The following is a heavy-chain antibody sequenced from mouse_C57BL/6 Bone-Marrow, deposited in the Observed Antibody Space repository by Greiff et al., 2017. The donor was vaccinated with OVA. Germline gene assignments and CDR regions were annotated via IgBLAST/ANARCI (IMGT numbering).Heavy chain of an antibody. CDR2: IHPGNGGT. J-gene: IGHJ2*01. CDR3: ARSRTVYYFDY. V-gene: IGHV1-82*01. CDR1: GYAFTSSW. Sequence: VQLQQSGPELVKPGASVKISCKASGYAFTSSWMNWVKQRPGKGLEWIGRIHPGNGGTNYNEKFKGKATLTADKSSSTAYMQLSSLTSEDSAVYFCARSRTVYYFDYWGQGTTLTVSS.